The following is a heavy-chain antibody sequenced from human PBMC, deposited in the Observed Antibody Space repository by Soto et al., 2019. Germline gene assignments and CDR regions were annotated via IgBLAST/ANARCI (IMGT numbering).Heavy chain of an antibody. J-gene: IGHJ5*02. CDR2: IFSNDEK. Sequence: SGPTLVNPTETLTLTCTVSGFSLSNARMGVSWIRQPPGKALEWLAHIFSNDEKSYSTSLKSRLTISKDTSKSQVVLTMTNMDPVDTATYYCARLGYCSGGSCYSGWFDPWGQGTLVTSPQ. V-gene: IGHV2-26*01. CDR1: GFSLSNARMG. D-gene: IGHD2-15*01. CDR3: ARLGYCSGGSCYSGWFDP.